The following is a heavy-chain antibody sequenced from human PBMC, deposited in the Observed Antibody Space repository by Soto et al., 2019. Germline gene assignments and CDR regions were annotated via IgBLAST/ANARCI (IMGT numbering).Heavy chain of an antibody. V-gene: IGHV4-38-2*02. J-gene: IGHJ5*02. Sequence: PSETLSLTCAVSGYSISSGYYWGWIRQPPGKGLEWIGSIYHSGSTYYNPSLKSRVTISVDTSKNQFSLKLSSVTAADTAVYYCARDFCSGGSCYPLVDWFDPWGQGTLVT. D-gene: IGHD2-15*01. CDR3: ARDFCSGGSCYPLVDWFDP. CDR2: IYHSGST. CDR1: GYSISSGYY.